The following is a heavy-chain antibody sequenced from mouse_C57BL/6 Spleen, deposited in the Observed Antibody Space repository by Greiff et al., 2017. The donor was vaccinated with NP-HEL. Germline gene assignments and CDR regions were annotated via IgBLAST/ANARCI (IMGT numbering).Heavy chain of an antibody. CDR2: IYPGDGDT. Sequence: VQLQQSGPELVKPGASVKISCKASGYAFSSSWMNWVKQRPGKGLEWIGRIYPGDGDTNYNGKFKGKATLTADKSSSTAYMQLSSLTSADSAVYFCAGGYDHFDYWGQGTTLTVAS. V-gene: IGHV1-82*01. CDR1: GYAFSSSW. J-gene: IGHJ2*01. CDR3: AGGYDHFDY. D-gene: IGHD2-2*01.